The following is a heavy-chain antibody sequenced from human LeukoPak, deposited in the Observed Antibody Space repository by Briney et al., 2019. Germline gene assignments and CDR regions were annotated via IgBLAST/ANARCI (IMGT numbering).Heavy chain of an antibody. CDR2: YYNSGRS. CDR3: AGANSGYYREDSYFDS. D-gene: IGHD5-12*01. V-gene: IGHV4-59*12. CDR1: DDSISDYY. Sequence: SETLSLTCTVSDDSISDYYRGWIRQPPGKGLEWIGYYYNSGRSTYNPSLKSRVTISADTSKNQFSLKLSSVTAADTAVFYCAGANSGYYREDSYFDSWGQGTLVTVSS. J-gene: IGHJ4*02.